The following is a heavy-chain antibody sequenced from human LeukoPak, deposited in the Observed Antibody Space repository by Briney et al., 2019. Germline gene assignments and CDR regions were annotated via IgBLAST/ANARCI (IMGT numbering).Heavy chain of an antibody. CDR3: ARVGWGKYQLPNYFDY. V-gene: IGHV3-48*03. CDR2: ISSSGSTI. Sequence: PGGSLRLSCAASGFTFSSYEMNWVRQAPGKGLEWVSYISSSGSTIYYADSAKGRFTISRDNAKNSLYLQMNSLRAEDTAVYYCARVGWGKYQLPNYFDYWGQGTLVTVSS. CDR1: GFTFSSYE. D-gene: IGHD2-2*01. J-gene: IGHJ4*02.